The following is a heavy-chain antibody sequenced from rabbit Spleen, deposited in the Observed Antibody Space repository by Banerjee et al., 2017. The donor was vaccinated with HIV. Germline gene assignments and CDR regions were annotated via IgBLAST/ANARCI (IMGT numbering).Heavy chain of an antibody. V-gene: IGHV1S45*01. CDR1: GFSFSNKAV. CDR3: ARDNGSGDYIDVYFNL. J-gene: IGHJ4*01. CDR2: INAVTGKA. Sequence: QEQLVESGGGLVKPEGSLKLSCTASGFSFSNKAVMCWVRQAPGKGLEWIACINAVTGKAVYANWAKGRFTFSKTSSTTVTLQLNSLTAADTATYFCARDNGSGDYIDVYFNLWGQGTLVPS. D-gene: IGHD1-1*01.